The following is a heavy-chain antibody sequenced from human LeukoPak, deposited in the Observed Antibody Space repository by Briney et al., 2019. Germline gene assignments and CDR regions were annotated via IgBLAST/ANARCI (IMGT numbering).Heavy chain of an antibody. CDR1: GFNFDDYA. Sequence: GGSLRLSCAVSGFNFDDYAMHWVRLAPGRGLEWVSGINWKTGNGIYADSVKGRFTISRDNAKNSLYLQMSSLRAEDTALYYCTRRAARWQFDLWGRGTLLTVSS. CDR2: INWKTGNG. CDR3: TRRAARWQFDL. D-gene: IGHD5-24*01. J-gene: IGHJ2*01. V-gene: IGHV3-9*01.